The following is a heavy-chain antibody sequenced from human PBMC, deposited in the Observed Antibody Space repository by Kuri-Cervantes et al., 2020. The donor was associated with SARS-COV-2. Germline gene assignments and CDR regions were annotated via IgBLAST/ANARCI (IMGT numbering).Heavy chain of an antibody. V-gene: IGHV4-38-2*01. CDR1: GYSISSGYY. CDR3: ARALSVLSNVLLWFGEKLRFDP. Sequence: SETLSLTCAVSGYSISSGYYWGWIRQPPGKGLGWIGSIYHSGSTYYNPSLKGRVTISVDTSKNQFSLKLSSVTAADTAVYYCARALSVLSNVLLWFGEKLRFDPWGQGTLVTVSS. CDR2: IYHSGST. D-gene: IGHD3-10*01. J-gene: IGHJ5*02.